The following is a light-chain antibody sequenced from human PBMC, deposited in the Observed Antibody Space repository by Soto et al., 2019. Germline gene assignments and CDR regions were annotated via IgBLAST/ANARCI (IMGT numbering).Light chain of an antibody. CDR2: EVS. Sequence: QSALTQPASVSGSPGQTITISCTGASSDVGTYNLVSWYQQHPGKAPKLMIYEVSKRPSGVSNRFSGSKSGNTASLTSSGLHADDEADYCCGSYARGSTVVFGGGTQLTVL. J-gene: IGLJ2*01. V-gene: IGLV2-23*02. CDR1: SSDVGTYNL. CDR3: GSYARGSTVV.